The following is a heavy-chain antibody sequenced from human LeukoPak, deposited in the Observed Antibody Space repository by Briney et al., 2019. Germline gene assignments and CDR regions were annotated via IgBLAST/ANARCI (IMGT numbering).Heavy chain of an antibody. Sequence: SETLSLTCTVSGGSISSSSYYWGWIRQPPGKGLEWIGSIYYSGSTYYNPSLKSRVTISVDTSKNQFSLKLSSVTAADTAVYYCAREGLRGSGYDPPWGQGTLVTVSS. J-gene: IGHJ5*02. CDR1: GGSISSSSYY. CDR2: IYYSGST. D-gene: IGHD5-12*01. V-gene: IGHV4-39*07. CDR3: AREGLRGSGYDPP.